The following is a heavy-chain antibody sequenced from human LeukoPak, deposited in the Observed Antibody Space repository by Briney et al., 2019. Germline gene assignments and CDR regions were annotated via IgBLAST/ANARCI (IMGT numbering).Heavy chain of an antibody. Sequence: SETLSLTCTVSGYSISSGYYWGWIRQPPGKGLEWIGSIYHSGSTYYNPSLKSRVTISVDTSKNQFSLRLRSVTAADTAVYYCARDVGAGMAAAFDLWGQGTLVTVSS. D-gene: IGHD6-13*01. CDR2: IYHSGST. CDR1: GYSISSGYY. CDR3: ARDVGAGMAAAFDL. J-gene: IGHJ4*02. V-gene: IGHV4-38-2*02.